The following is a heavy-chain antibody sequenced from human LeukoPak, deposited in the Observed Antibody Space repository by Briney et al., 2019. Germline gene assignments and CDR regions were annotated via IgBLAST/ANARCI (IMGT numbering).Heavy chain of an antibody. CDR2: ISSSSSTI. J-gene: IGHJ4*02. CDR1: GFTFSSYS. V-gene: IGHV3-48*04. Sequence: GGSPRLSCAASGFTFSSYSMNWVRQAPGKGLEWVSYISSSSSTIYYADSVKGRFTISRDNAKNSLYLQMNSLRAEDTAVYYCARVWGITHFDYWGQGTLVTVSS. D-gene: IGHD3-10*01. CDR3: ARVWGITHFDY.